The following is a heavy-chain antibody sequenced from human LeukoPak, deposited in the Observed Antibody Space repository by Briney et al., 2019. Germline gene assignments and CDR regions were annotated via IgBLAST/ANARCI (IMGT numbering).Heavy chain of an antibody. CDR1: GYTFTSYG. D-gene: IGHD3-3*01. J-gene: IGHJ6*02. Sequence: ASVKVSCKASGYTFTSYGISWVRQAPGQGLEWMGWISAYNGNTNYAQKFQGRVTMTRNTSISTAYMELSSLRSEDTAVYYCARRNDFWSGSVRIYYGMDVWGQGTTVTVSS. CDR2: ISAYNGNT. V-gene: IGHV1-18*01. CDR3: ARRNDFWSGSVRIYYGMDV.